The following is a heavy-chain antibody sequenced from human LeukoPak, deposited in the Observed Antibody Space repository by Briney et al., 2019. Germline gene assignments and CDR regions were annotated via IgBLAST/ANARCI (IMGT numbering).Heavy chain of an antibody. CDR3: ARDYYDSSDYPSTFDS. CDR2: MNPNSGNT. CDR1: GYTFTSYD. J-gene: IGHJ4*02. Sequence: GASVKVSCKASGYTFTSYDINWVRQATGQGLEWMGWMNPNSGNTGYAQKFQGRVTMTRDTSTSTVYMQLSSLRSEDTAVYYCARDYYDSSDYPSTFDSWGQGTLVSVSS. V-gene: IGHV1-8*02. D-gene: IGHD3-22*01.